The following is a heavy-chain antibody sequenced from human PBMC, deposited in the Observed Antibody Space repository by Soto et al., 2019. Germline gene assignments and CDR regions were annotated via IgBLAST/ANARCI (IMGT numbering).Heavy chain of an antibody. CDR2: IYYSGST. Sequence: QVQLQESGPGLVKPSETLSLTCTVSGGSISSYYWSWIRQPPGKGLEWIGYIYYSGSTNYNPSLKRRVTISVDPSKNQFSLKLSPVTAADTAVYYCARAGSWGVRGVDYWGQGTLVTVSS. J-gene: IGHJ4*02. CDR3: ARAGSWGVRGVDY. CDR1: GGSISSYY. V-gene: IGHV4-59*01. D-gene: IGHD3-10*01.